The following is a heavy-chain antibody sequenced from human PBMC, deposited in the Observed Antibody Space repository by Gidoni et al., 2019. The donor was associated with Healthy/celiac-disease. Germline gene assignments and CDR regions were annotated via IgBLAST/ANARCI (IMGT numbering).Heavy chain of an antibody. CDR3: AKQGDYGSGSYYSN. D-gene: IGHD3-10*01. CDR1: GFTFSSYG. V-gene: IGHV3-30*18. J-gene: IGHJ4*02. Sequence: QVQLVEYGGGVVEPGRSLRLSWSASGFTFSSYGMHWVRQAPGKGLEWVAVISYDGSNKYYADSVKGRFTISRDNSKNTLYLQMNSLRAEDTAVYYCAKQGDYGSGSYYSNWGQGTLVTVSS. CDR2: ISYDGSNK.